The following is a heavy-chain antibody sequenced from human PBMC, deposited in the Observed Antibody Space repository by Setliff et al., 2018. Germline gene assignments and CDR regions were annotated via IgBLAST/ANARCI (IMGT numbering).Heavy chain of an antibody. Sequence: GESLKISCKGSGYSFTSYWIGWVRQMPGKGLEWMGIIYPGDSDTRYSPSFQGQVTISADKSISTAYLQWSSLKASDTAMYYCASTLYYYDSSGYGAFNIWGQGTMVTVSS. D-gene: IGHD3-22*01. V-gene: IGHV5-51*01. CDR1: GYSFTSYW. J-gene: IGHJ3*02. CDR3: ASTLYYYDSSGYGAFNI. CDR2: IYPGDSDT.